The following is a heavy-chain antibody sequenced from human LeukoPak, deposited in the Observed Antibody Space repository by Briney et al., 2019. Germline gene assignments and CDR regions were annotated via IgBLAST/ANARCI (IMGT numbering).Heavy chain of an antibody. CDR3: VKSAVAGPFDY. CDR1: GFTFSSYA. CDR2: ISSNGGST. D-gene: IGHD6-19*01. V-gene: IGHV3-64D*06. Sequence: GGSLRLSCSASGFTFSSYAMHWVRQAPGKGLEYVPAISSNGGSTYYADSVKGRFTISRDNSKNTLYLQMSSLRAEDTAVYYCVKSAVAGPFDYWGQGTLVTVSS. J-gene: IGHJ4*02.